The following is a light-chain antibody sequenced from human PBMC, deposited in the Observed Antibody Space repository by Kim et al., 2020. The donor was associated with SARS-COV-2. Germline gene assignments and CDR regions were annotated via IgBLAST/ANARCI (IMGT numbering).Light chain of an antibody. J-gene: IGKJ1*01. CDR1: QSVSTSY. V-gene: IGKV3-20*01. CDR3: QQYGSTPRT. CDR2: GAS. Sequence: SPGEKTTLSCRASQSVSTSYLTWYEQKPGQAPRLLIDGASSRATGIPDRFSGSGSRTDFTLTISRLEPEDFAVYYCQQYGSTPRTFGQGTKVDIK.